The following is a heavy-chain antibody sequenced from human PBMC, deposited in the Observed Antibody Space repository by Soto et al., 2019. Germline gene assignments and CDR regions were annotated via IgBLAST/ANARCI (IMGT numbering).Heavy chain of an antibody. D-gene: IGHD3-3*01. Sequence: PGASQKISCKASGFSFSTYWIAWVRQMPGKGLEWMGIIYPGDSDTRYSPSFDGQVTISVAESIDTAYLQWSSLAASDTAMYFCARSLYQFLGCYADYYHIVLDVWGQGTAVTVSS. CDR2: IYPGDSDT. CDR3: ARSLYQFLGCYADYYHIVLDV. CDR1: GFSFSTYW. V-gene: IGHV5-51*01. J-gene: IGHJ6*02.